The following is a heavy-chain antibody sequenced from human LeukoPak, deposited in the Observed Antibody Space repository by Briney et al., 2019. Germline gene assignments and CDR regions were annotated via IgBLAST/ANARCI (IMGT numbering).Heavy chain of an antibody. D-gene: IGHD1-26*01. V-gene: IGHV3-21*04. Sequence: GGSLRLSCAASGFTFSSYGFHWVRQAPGKGLEWVSSISSSSSYIYYADSVKGRFTISRDNAKNSLYLQMNSLRAEDTAVCYCARDGLSGSYYNFDYWGQGTLVTVSS. CDR2: ISSSSSYI. CDR3: ARDGLSGSYYNFDY. CDR1: GFTFSSYG. J-gene: IGHJ4*02.